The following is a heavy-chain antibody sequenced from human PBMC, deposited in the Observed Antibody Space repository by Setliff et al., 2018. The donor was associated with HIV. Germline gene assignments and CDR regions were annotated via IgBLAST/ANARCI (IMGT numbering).Heavy chain of an antibody. J-gene: IGHJ4*02. Sequence: LSLTCSVSGGSISSSSYYWGWIRQPPGKGLEWIGSIYYSGTTQYNPSLTGRVTMSLDKSKNQFSLKLSSVTAADTAVFYCARHVSVGPTYYYDSWGQGTLVTVSS. D-gene: IGHD3-3*01. V-gene: IGHV4-39*01. CDR3: ARHVSVGPTYYYDS. CDR1: GGSISSSSYY. CDR2: IYYSGTT.